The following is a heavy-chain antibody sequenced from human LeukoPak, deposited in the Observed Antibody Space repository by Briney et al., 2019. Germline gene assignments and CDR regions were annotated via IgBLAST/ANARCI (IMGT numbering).Heavy chain of an antibody. V-gene: IGHV1-2*02. Sequence: GASVKVSCKASGYTFTGYYMHWVRQAPGQGLEWMGCINPNSGGTNYAQKFQGRVTMTRDTSISTAYMELSRLRSDDTAVYYWSRDLLNDFWSGYYHYYYYMDVWGKGTTVTVPS. J-gene: IGHJ6*03. CDR3: SRDLLNDFWSGYYHYYYYMDV. CDR1: GYTFTGYY. CDR2: INPNSGGT. D-gene: IGHD3-3*01.